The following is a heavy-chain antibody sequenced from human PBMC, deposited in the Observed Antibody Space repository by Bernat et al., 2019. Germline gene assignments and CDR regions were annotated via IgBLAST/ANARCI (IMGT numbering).Heavy chain of an antibody. CDR2: IIPIFGTA. V-gene: IGHV1-69*01. Sequence: QVQLVQSGAEVKKPGSSVKVSCKASGGTFSSYAISWVRQAPGQGLEWMGGIIPIFGTANYAQKFQGRVTITADESTSTAYMELNSLRAEDTAVYYCARELWLGIEAVGVDYWGQGTLVTVSS. D-gene: IGHD1-26*01. CDR1: GGTFSSYA. CDR3: ARELWLGIEAVGVDY. J-gene: IGHJ4*02.